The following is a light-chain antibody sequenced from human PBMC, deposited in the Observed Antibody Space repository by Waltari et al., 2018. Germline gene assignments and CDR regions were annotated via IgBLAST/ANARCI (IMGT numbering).Light chain of an antibody. Sequence: DIQMNQSPSSLSASIGDRVTITCRASQSINSYLNWYQQKPGKAPKVLIFAASSLQSGVPSRFSGSGSGTDFTLTISSLQPEDFATYSCQQSYRTPLTFGGWTKVEIK. CDR3: QQSYRTPLT. CDR2: AAS. J-gene: IGKJ4*01. V-gene: IGKV1-39*01. CDR1: QSINSY.